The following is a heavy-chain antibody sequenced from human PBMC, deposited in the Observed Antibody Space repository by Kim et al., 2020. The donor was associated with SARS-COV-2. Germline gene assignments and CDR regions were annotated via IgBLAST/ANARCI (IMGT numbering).Heavy chain of an antibody. CDR3: ARHDYGGYGGFDP. Sequence: SAPLSLTCPVSFCSLLRRISYLFFIRHPPGMGLEWIGSIYYSGSTYYNPSLKSRVTISVDTSKNQFSLNLSSVTAADTAVYYCARHDYGGYGGFDPWGQGTLVTVSS. J-gene: IGHJ5*02. CDR1: FCSLLRRISY. V-gene: IGHV4-39*01. D-gene: IGHD4-17*01. CDR2: IYYSGST.